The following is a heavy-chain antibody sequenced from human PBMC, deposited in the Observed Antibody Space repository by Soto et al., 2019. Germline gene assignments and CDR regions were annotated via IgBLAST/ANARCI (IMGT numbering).Heavy chain of an antibody. J-gene: IGHJ6*02. Sequence: QVQLVQSGAEVKKPGASVKVSCKASGYTFTSYDINWGRQATGQGLEWMGWMNPNSGNTVYAQKFQDRVTMTRNNSISTAYMELSSLRSEDTAVYYCARERNMSGMDVWGQGTTVTVSS. CDR2: MNPNSGNT. V-gene: IGHV1-8*01. CDR3: ARERNMSGMDV. CDR1: GYTFTSYD. D-gene: IGHD1-1*01.